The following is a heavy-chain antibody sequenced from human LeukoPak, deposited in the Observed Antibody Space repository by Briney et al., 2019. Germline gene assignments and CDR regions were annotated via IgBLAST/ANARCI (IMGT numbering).Heavy chain of an antibody. CDR1: GYSISSDYY. CDR2: IYHSGST. J-gene: IGHJ4*02. CDR3: ARGRIVGARSGWDY. D-gene: IGHD1-26*01. Sequence: SETLSLTCTVSGYSISSDYYWGWIRQPPGKGLEWIGSIYHSGSTYYNPSLKSRVTISVDTSKNQFSLKLSSVTAADTAVYYCARGRIVGARSGWDYWGQETLVTVSS. V-gene: IGHV4-38-2*02.